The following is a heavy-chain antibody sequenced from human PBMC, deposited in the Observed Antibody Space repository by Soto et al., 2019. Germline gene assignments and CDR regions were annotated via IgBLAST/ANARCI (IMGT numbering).Heavy chain of an antibody. CDR1: GFTFSSYA. Sequence: PWGSLRLSCAASGFTFSSYAMSWVRQSPGKGLEWVSSISVSGGSTYYADSVKGRFTISRDNSKNTLYLQMNSLRAEDTAVYYCAKEGYSSSWSYYYPHGKEVWAKGKTVPVSS. D-gene: IGHD6-13*01. J-gene: IGHJ6*04. CDR3: AKEGYSSSWSYYYPHGKEV. CDR2: ISVSGGST. V-gene: IGHV3-23*01.